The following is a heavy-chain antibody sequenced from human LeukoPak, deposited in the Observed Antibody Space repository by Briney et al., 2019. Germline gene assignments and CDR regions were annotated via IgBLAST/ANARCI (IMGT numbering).Heavy chain of an antibody. V-gene: IGHV1-69*05. D-gene: IGHD6-6*01. Sequence: ASVKVSCKASGGTFSSYTISWVRQAPGQGLEWMGGIIPIFGTANYAQKFQGRVTITTDESTSTAYMELSSLRSEDTAVYYCARGDRWGVSSSSLYYYYMDVWGKGTTVTVSS. CDR2: IIPIFGTA. J-gene: IGHJ6*03. CDR1: GGTFSSYT. CDR3: ARGDRWGVSSSSLYYYYMDV.